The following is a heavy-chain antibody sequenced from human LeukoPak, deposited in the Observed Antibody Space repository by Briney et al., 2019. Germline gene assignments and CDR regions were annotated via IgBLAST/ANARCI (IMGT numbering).Heavy chain of an antibody. CDR2: IKSKTDGGTT. D-gene: IGHD6-6*01. V-gene: IGHV3-15*01. CDR1: GFTFSNAW. CDR3: TTDRRPRELSSSGESYYYYGMDV. J-gene: IGHJ6*02. Sequence: PGGSPRLSCAASGFTFSNAWMSWVRQAPGKGLEWVGRIKSKTDGGTTDYAAPVKGRFTISRDDSKNTLYLQMNSLKTEDTAVYYCTTDRRPRELSSSGESYYYYGMDVWGQGTTVTVSS.